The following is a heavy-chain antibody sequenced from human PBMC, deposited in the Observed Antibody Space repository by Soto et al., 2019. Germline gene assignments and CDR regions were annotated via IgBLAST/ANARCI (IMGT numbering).Heavy chain of an antibody. J-gene: IGHJ6*02. CDR2: ISACNGNT. D-gene: IGHD3-16*01. CDR1: GYTFTSYG. V-gene: IGHV1-18*01. Sequence: GASVKVSCKASGYTFTSYGISWVRQAPGQGLEWMGWISACNGNTNYAQKLQGRVTMTTDTSTSTAYMELRSLRSDDTAVYYCARSVRFPNYYYYGMDVWGQGTTVTVSS. CDR3: ARSVRFPNYYYYGMDV.